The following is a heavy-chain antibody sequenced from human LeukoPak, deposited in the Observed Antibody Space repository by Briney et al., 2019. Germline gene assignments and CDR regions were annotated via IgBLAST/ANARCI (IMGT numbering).Heavy chain of an antibody. V-gene: IGHV4-4*02. CDR2: IYHSGST. D-gene: IGHD2-2*01. CDR3: ARVNCSSTSCLFDY. J-gene: IGHJ4*02. CDR1: GGSINSNNW. Sequence: SETLSLTCAVSGGSINSNNWWSWVRQPPGKGLEWIGEIYHSGSTNYNPSLKSRVTISVDKSKKQFSLKLSSVTAADTAVYYCARVNCSSTSCLFDYWGQGTLVTVSS.